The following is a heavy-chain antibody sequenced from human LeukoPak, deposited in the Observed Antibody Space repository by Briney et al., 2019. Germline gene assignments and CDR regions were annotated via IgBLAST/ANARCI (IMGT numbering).Heavy chain of an antibody. D-gene: IGHD3-10*01. CDR1: GDSVSSNNAA. CDR3: ARDRDTMVRGVPYNYYGMDV. J-gene: IGHJ6*02. Sequence: SQTLSLTCAIPGDSVSSNNAAWNWIRQSPSRGLEWLGRTYYRSKWYDDYAVSVKSRITINPDTSTNHFSLHLKSVTPEDTAVYYCARDRDTMVRGVPYNYYGMDVWGQGTTVTVSS. CDR2: TYYRSKWYD. V-gene: IGHV6-1*01.